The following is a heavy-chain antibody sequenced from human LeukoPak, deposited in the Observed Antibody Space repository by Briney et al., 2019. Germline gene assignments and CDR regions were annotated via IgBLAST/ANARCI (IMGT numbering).Heavy chain of an antibody. CDR3: ARESLVRLTSGFDI. D-gene: IGHD3-10*01. V-gene: IGHV3-30-3*01. Sequence: PGGSLRLSCAVSGFTFSGYTMHWVRQAPGKGLEWVAVISFDGSNKYYEDSVKGRFTISRDNSKNTLYLQMNSLRPDDTAIYYCARESLVRLTSGFDIWGQGTMVTVSS. CDR2: ISFDGSNK. CDR1: GFTFSGYT. J-gene: IGHJ3*02.